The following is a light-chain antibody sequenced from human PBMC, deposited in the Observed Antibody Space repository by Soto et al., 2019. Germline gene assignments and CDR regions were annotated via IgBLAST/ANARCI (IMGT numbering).Light chain of an antibody. CDR3: SSYRTSTNSYTTSSARV. Sequence: QSVLTQPASVSGSPGQSITISCTGTSSDVGGYNHVSWYQQHPGKAPKLIIYEVSNRPSGVSNRFSGSKSGNTASLTISGLQAEDEADYYCSSYRTSTNSYTTSSARVFGTGTKLTVL. CDR2: EVS. CDR1: SSDVGGYNH. J-gene: IGLJ1*01. V-gene: IGLV2-14*01.